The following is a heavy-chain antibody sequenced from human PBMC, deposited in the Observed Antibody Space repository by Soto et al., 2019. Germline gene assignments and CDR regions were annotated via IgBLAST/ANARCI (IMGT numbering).Heavy chain of an antibody. CDR3: AKAAEYSSSPIYYYYGMDV. CDR1: GFTFSSYA. CDR2: ISGSGGST. V-gene: IGHV3-23*01. Sequence: EVQLLESGGGLVQPGGSLRLSCAASGFTFSSYAMSWVRQAPGKGLEWVSSISGSGGSTYYADSVKGRFTISRDNSKNTLYLQMNSLRAEDTAVYYCAKAAEYSSSPIYYYYGMDVWGQGTTVTVSS. J-gene: IGHJ6*02. D-gene: IGHD6-6*01.